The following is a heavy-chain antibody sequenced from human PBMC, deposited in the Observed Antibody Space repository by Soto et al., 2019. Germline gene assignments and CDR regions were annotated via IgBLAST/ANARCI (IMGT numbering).Heavy chain of an antibody. D-gene: IGHD3-10*01. J-gene: IGHJ4*02. CDR1: GYSMSSGFY. CDR2: LYHDGST. Sequence: SETLSLPCSVSGYSMSSGFYWGWVRQPPGKGLEWIASLYHDGSTYYNPSLKSRVTISVDTSKNQFSLKLSSVTAADTAVYYCAREAQGVSVDSWGQGTLVTVSS. V-gene: IGHV4-38-2*02. CDR3: AREAQGVSVDS.